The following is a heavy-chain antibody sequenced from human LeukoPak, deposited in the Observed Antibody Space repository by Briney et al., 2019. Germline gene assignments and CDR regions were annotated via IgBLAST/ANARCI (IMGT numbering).Heavy chain of an antibody. D-gene: IGHD2-21*01. CDR1: GLTFSNAW. J-gene: IGHJ4*02. CDR3: ARAPILWWPTTSGEYYFDY. V-gene: IGHV3-15*01. Sequence: GGSLRLSCAASGLTFSNAWMSWVRQAPGKGLEWVGRIKSKTDGGTTDYAAPVKGRFTISRDDSKNTLYLQMNSLRAEDTAVYYCARAPILWWPTTSGEYYFDYWGQGTLVTVSS. CDR2: IKSKTDGGTT.